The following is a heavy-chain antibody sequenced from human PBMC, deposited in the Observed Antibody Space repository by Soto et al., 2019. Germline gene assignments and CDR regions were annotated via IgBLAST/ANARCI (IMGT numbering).Heavy chain of an antibody. CDR3: ARRLYYDSSGFEGGGMDV. Sequence: PSETLSLTCTVSGGSISSSSYYWGWIRQPPGKGLEWIGSIYYSGSTYYNPSLKSRVTISVDTSKNQFFLKLSSVTAADTAVYYCARRLYYDSSGFEGGGMDVWGQGTTVTVSS. D-gene: IGHD3-22*01. CDR1: GGSISSSSYY. J-gene: IGHJ6*02. V-gene: IGHV4-39*01. CDR2: IYYSGST.